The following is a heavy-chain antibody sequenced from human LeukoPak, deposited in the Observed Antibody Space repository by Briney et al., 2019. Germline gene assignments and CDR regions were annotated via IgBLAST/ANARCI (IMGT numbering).Heavy chain of an antibody. D-gene: IGHD3-22*01. J-gene: IGHJ3*02. Sequence: ASVKVSCKASGYTFTGYYMHWVRQAPGQGLEWMGWINPNSGGTNYAQKFQGRVTMTRDTSISTAYMELSRLRSDDTAVYYCARARYYDSSGYYRLGAFDIWGQGTMVTVSS. CDR3: ARARYYDSSGYYRLGAFDI. V-gene: IGHV1-2*02. CDR1: GYTFTGYY. CDR2: INPNSGGT.